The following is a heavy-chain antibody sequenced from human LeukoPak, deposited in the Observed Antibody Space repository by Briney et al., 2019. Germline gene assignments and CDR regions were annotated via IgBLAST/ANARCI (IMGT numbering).Heavy chain of an antibody. Sequence: GGSLRLSCAASGFTVSSNYMSWVRQAPGTGLEWVSIIYDIGSTYYADSVKGRFTISRDSSKNTLNLQMNSLRAEDTAVYYCARTAVTPGSSDAFDIWGQGTMVTVSS. CDR1: GFTVSSNY. V-gene: IGHV3-53*01. D-gene: IGHD4-17*01. CDR2: IYDIGST. J-gene: IGHJ3*02. CDR3: ARTAVTPGSSDAFDI.